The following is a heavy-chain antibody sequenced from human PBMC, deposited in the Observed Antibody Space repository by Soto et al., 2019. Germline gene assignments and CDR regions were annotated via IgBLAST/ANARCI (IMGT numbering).Heavy chain of an antibody. Sequence: GASVKVSCKASGYTFTSYAMHWVRQAPGQRLEWMGWINAGNGNTKYSQKFQGRVTITRDTSASTAYMELSSLRSEDTAVYYCGKPGYSYGYFAYYGMDVWGQGTTVTVSS. CDR1: GYTFTSYA. CDR2: INAGNGNT. J-gene: IGHJ6*02. D-gene: IGHD5-18*01. V-gene: IGHV1-3*01. CDR3: GKPGYSYGYFAYYGMDV.